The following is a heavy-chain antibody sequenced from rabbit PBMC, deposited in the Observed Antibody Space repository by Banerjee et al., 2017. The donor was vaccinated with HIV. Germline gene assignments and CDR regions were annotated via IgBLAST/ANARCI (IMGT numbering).Heavy chain of an antibody. CDR1: GFSFSSTYY. CDR3: ASNTDYGGYGYASWNL. J-gene: IGHJ4*01. V-gene: IGHV1S45*01. CDR2: INSNTGNT. Sequence: QEQLVESGGGLVQPEGSLTLTCTASGFSFSSTYYMCWVRQAPGKGLEWIACINSNTGNTVYASWAKGRFTISKTSSTTVTLQMTSLTVADTATYFCASNTDYGGYGYASWNLWGQGTLVTVS. D-gene: IGHD6-1*01.